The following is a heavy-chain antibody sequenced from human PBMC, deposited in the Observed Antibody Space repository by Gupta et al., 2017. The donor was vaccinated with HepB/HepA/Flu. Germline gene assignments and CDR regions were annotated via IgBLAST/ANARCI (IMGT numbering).Heavy chain of an antibody. CDR3: ARGPYSTTTPFAHLDP. Sequence: QVLLQESGPGLVKPSQTLSLTCAVSGCSISSGDYHWSWIRQPPGKGLESIGYMYYTGITSYNPSLKSRVSISLDMAKNQFSLKLTSVTAADTAVYYCARGPYSTTTPFAHLDPWGPGTLVTVSS. D-gene: IGHD5/OR15-5a*01. CDR1: GCSISSGDYH. V-gene: IGHV4-30-4*01. CDR2: MYYTGIT. J-gene: IGHJ5*02.